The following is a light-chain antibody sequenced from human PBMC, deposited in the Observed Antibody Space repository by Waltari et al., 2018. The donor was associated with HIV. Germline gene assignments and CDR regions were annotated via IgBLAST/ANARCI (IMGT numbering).Light chain of an antibody. V-gene: IGKV3-15*01. Sequence: EIGLTHSPVSLSMSLVERATLLCRASQHVDNKLAWYHQKIGQAPRLLIYAASTRATGIPARFSGSGSGTDFTLTINSLQPEDFALYYCQQYDNWPPRFGQGTKV. CDR3: QQYDNWPPR. CDR1: QHVDNK. J-gene: IGKJ1*01. CDR2: AAS.